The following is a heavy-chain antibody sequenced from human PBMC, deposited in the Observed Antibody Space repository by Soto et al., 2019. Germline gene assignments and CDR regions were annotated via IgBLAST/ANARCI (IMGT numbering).Heavy chain of an antibody. J-gene: IGHJ5*02. D-gene: IGHD3-3*01. CDR1: GGSISSSSYY. Sequence: SETLSLTCTVCGGSISSSSYYWGWIRQPPXKGLEWIGSIYYSGSTYYNPSLKSRVTISVDTSKNQFSLKLSSVTAADTAVYYCARLRPGYDFWSGYLGWFDPWGQGTLVTVSS. CDR2: IYYSGST. V-gene: IGHV4-39*01. CDR3: ARLRPGYDFWSGYLGWFDP.